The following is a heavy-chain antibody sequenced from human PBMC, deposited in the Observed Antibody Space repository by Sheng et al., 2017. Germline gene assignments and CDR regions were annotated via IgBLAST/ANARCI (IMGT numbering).Heavy chain of an antibody. CDR1: GGSTSTSDHY. J-gene: IGHJ3*01. Sequence: QVQLQESGPGLVKPSQTLSLSCTVSGGSTSTSDHYWSWIRQPPGKGLEWIAYIFYDGSTYYNPSLKSRVTISLDTSMTQFSLKVSSVTASDTAIYYCASVGARASVTSYNGFDVWGPRDCGHRL. D-gene: IGHD4-17*01. V-gene: IGHV4-30-4*08. CDR2: IFYDGST. CDR3: ASVGARASVTSYNGFDV.